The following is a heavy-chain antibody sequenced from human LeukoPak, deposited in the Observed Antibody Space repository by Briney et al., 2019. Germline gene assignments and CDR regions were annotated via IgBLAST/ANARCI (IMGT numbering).Heavy chain of an antibody. D-gene: IGHD3-10*01. CDR2: INHSGST. CDR3: ARTRYGSGSYYNLDY. V-gene: IGHV4-34*01. CDR1: GGSFSGYY. J-gene: IGHJ4*02. Sequence: KSSETLSLTCAVYGGSFSGYYWSWIRQPPGKGLEWIGEINHSGSTNYNPSLKSRVTISVDTSKNQFSLKLSSVTAADTAVYYCARTRYGSGSYYNLDYWGQGTLVTVSS.